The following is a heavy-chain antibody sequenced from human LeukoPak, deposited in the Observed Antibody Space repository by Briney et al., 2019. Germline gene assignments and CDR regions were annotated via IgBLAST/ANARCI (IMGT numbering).Heavy chain of an antibody. CDR1: GFTFSSYA. CDR3: VRDRFYAMDV. J-gene: IGHJ6*02. V-gene: IGHV3-74*01. CDR2: INHDGSTT. Sequence: PGGSLRLSCAASGFTFSSYAMSWVRQAPGKGLVWVSRINHDGSTTNYVDSVKGRFTISRDNAKNTLYLQMNSLRAEDTAVFYCVRDRFYAMDVWGQGTTVTVSS.